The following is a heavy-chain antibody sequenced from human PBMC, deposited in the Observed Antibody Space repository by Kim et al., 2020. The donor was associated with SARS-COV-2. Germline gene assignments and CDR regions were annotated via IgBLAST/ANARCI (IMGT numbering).Heavy chain of an antibody. J-gene: IGHJ4*02. D-gene: IGHD5-18*01. Sequence: GGSLRLSCAASGFTFSTYAMTWVRQAPGKGLEWVSSISVSGGSTYYADSVKGRFTISRDNSKNTLWLLMHSLRAEDTAVYYCTKDREEERRYSYGPEKNFDHWGQGTRLTVSS. CDR1: GFTFSTYA. CDR3: TKDREEERRYSYGPEKNFDH. CDR2: ISVSGGST. V-gene: IGHV3-23*01.